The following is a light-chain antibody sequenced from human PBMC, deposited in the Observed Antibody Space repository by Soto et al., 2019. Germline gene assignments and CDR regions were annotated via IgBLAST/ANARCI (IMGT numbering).Light chain of an antibody. Sequence: DIQMTQSPSTLSASVGARVTITCRASQSISSWLAWYQQKPGQAPKRLIYKASTLQSGVPSRFSGSGSGTEFVLAIRSLQSDESATYYRQQYNDNCTFGEGTKVEIK. CDR1: QSISSW. CDR2: KAS. J-gene: IGKJ1*01. CDR3: QQYNDNCT. V-gene: IGKV1-5*03.